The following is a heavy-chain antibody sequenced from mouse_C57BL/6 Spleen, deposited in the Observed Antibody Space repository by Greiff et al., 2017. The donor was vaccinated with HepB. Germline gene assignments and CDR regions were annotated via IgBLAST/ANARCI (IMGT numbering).Heavy chain of an antibody. Sequence: VQLQQSGGDLVKPGGSLKLSCAASGFTFSSYGMSWVRQTPDKRLEWVATISSGGSYTYYPDSVKGRFTISRDNAKNTLYLQMSSLKSEDTAMYYCARQDGYYWFAYWGQGTLVTVSA. V-gene: IGHV5-6*01. CDR2: ISSGGSYT. CDR3: ARQDGYYWFAY. D-gene: IGHD2-3*01. CDR1: GFTFSSYG. J-gene: IGHJ3*01.